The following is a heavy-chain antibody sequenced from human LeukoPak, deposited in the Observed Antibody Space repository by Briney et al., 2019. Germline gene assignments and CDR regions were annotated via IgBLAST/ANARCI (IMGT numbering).Heavy chain of an antibody. CDR3: ARIVVRAASDYDYYGMDV. CDR1: GYTFTSYG. Sequence: ASVKVSCKASGYTFTSYGISWVRQAPGQGLEWMGWISAYNGNTNYAQKLQGRVTMTTDTSTSTAYMELRSLRSDDTAVYYCARIVVRAASDYDYYGMDVWGQGTTVTVSS. D-gene: IGHD2-2*01. J-gene: IGHJ6*02. CDR2: ISAYNGNT. V-gene: IGHV1-18*01.